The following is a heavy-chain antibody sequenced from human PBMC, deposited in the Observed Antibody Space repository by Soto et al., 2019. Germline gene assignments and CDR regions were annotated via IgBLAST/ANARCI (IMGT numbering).Heavy chain of an antibody. CDR1: SGSIRTSY. CDR3: ARLQYTVVTPIDM. CDR2: IHNSGNT. J-gene: IGHJ3*02. D-gene: IGHD2-21*02. V-gene: IGHV4-59*01. Sequence: QVQLQESGPGLVKPSETLSLTCTVPSGSIRTSYWTWIRQFPGKRLEWIAHIHNSGNTNSNPSLTTQVTISTDTSKNQISLRLTSVTAADTAMYYCARLQYTVVTPIDMWGQGTMVNVSS.